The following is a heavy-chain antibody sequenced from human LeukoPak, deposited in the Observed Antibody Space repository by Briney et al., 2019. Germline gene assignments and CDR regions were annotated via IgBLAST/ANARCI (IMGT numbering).Heavy chain of an antibody. J-gene: IGHJ3*02. CDR2: IYHGGST. Sequence: KPSETLSLTCAVSGYSISSGYYWGWIRQPPGKGLEWIGSIYHGGSTYYNPSLKSRVTISVDTSKNQFSLKLSSVTAADTAVYYCARVVVAATWPFDIWGQGTMVTVSS. V-gene: IGHV4-38-2*01. CDR3: ARVVVAATWPFDI. D-gene: IGHD2-15*01. CDR1: GYSISSGYY.